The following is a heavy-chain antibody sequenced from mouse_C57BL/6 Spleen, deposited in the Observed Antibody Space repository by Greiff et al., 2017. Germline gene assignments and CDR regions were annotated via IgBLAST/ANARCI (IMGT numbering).Heavy chain of an antibody. CDR1: GFTFSDYY. D-gene: IGHD1-1*01. CDR3: ARERGLYGSSYGFAC. CDR2: INYDGSST. J-gene: IGHJ3*01. V-gene: IGHV5-16*01. Sequence: EVQRVESEGGLVQPGSSMKLSCTASGFTFSDYYMAWVRQVPEKGLEWVANINYDGSSTYYLDSLKSRFIISRDNAKNILYLQMSSLKSEDTATYYCARERGLYGSSYGFACWGQGTLVTVSA.